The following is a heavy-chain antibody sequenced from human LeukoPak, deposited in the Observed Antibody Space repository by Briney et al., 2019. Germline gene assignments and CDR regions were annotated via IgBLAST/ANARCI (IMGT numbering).Heavy chain of an antibody. CDR1: GLTFSDYW. J-gene: IGHJ4*02. V-gene: IGHV3-74*01. Sequence: GGSLRLSCAASGLTFSDYWIHWVRQAPGKGLVWVSRINTDGSITNYADSVKGRFSISRDNAKNTLYLQMSSLRAEDTAVYYCARDRGPRTGFMVREAYDYWGRGTLVTVSS. CDR3: ARDRGPRTGFMVREAYDY. D-gene: IGHD3-10*01. CDR2: INTDGSIT.